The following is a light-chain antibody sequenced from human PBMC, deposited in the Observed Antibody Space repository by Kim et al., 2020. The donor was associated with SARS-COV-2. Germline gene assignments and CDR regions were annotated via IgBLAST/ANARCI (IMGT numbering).Light chain of an antibody. CDR1: HSVSNS. CDR2: DVS. V-gene: IGKV3-11*01. J-gene: IGKJ4*01. Sequence: VSPGERATLSCRASHSVSNSLIWDQQKPGQAPRLLIYDVSTRATGTPARFSGSGSGADFTLTISSLEAEDFAVYYCQQRSDWPLTFGGGTKVDIK. CDR3: QQRSDWPLT.